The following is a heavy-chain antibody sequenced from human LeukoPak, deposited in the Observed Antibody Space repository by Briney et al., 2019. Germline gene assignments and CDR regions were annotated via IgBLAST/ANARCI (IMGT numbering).Heavy chain of an antibody. CDR1: GFTFSSYG. J-gene: IGHJ4*02. CDR3: AKARITMIVVAD. D-gene: IGHD3-22*01. Sequence: PGGSLRLSCAASGFTFSSYGMHWVRQAPGKGLEWVAVISYDGSNKYYADSVKGRFTISRDNSKNTLYLQMNSLRAEDTAVYYCAKARITMIVVADWGQGTLVTVSS. V-gene: IGHV3-30*18. CDR2: ISYDGSNK.